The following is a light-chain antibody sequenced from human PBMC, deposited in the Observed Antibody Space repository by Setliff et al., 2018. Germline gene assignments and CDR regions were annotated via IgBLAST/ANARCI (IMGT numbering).Light chain of an antibody. Sequence: QSALTQPASVSGSPGQSITISCTGTSCDVGGYNYVSWYQQHPGKAPKLMIYDVSKRPSGVSNRFSGSKSGNTASLTISGLQAEDEADYYCSSYTSSSTPYVFGTGTKVTVL. J-gene: IGLJ1*01. CDR1: SCDVGGYNY. V-gene: IGLV2-14*01. CDR3: SSYTSSSTPYV. CDR2: DVS.